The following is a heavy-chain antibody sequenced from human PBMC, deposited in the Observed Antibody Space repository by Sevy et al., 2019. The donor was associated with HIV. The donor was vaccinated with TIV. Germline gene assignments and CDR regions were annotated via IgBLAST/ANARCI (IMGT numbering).Heavy chain of an antibody. CDR1: GFTFNSYS. D-gene: IGHD3-22*01. V-gene: IGHV3-21*01. CDR2: ISSSSSYI. CDR3: ARDRDFEYYDSSSNIHVDAFDI. Sequence: GGSLRLSCAASGFTFNSYSMNWVRQAPGKGLEWVSSISSSSSYIYYADSVKGRFTISRDNAKNSLYLQMNSLRAEDTAVYYWARDRDFEYYDSSSNIHVDAFDIWGQGTVVAVS. J-gene: IGHJ3*02.